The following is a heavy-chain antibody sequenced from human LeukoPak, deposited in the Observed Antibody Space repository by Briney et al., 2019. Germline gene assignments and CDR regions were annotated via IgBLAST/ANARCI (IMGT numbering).Heavy chain of an antibody. CDR3: ARDKHYYDSSGYYPFDY. CDR1: GGTFSSYA. J-gene: IGHJ4*02. D-gene: IGHD3-22*01. V-gene: IGHV1-69*04. Sequence: ASVKVSCKASGGTFSSYAISWVRQAPGQGLEWMGRIIPILGIANYAQKFQGRVTITADKSTSTAYMELSSPRSEDTAVYYCARDKHYYDSSGYYPFDYWGQGTLVTVSS. CDR2: IIPILGIA.